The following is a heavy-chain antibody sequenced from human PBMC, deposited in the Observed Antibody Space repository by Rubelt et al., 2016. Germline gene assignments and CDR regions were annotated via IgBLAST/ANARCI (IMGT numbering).Heavy chain of an antibody. CDR2: VYYSGDT. Sequence: QLQLQESGPGLVKPSETLSLACTVSGGSISSSNYWGWVRQSPGKGLEWIATVYYSGDTYFKSSLKSRVSISLDTSKNQFSLTLSSVTAADTAVYYGAGHGRAAARYYVWGQGTTVTVSS. V-gene: IGHV4-39*01. CDR1: GGSISSSNY. CDR3: AGHGRAAARYYV. J-gene: IGHJ6*02. D-gene: IGHD6-13*01.